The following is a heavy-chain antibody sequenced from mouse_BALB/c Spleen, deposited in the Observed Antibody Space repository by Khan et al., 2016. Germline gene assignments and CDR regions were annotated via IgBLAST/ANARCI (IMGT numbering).Heavy chain of an antibody. D-gene: IGHD4-1*01. J-gene: IGHJ2*01. V-gene: IGHV5-9-4*01. CDR2: ISSGGSYT. CDR1: GFTFSSYA. CDR3: ARMGREEWDY. Sequence: EVELVESGGGLVKPGGSLKLSCAASGFTFSSYAMSWVRQSPETRLEWVAAISSGGSYTYYPDTVTGRFTISRDNAKNNLYLEMSSLRSEDTAMYYCARMGREEWDYWGQGTTLTVSS.